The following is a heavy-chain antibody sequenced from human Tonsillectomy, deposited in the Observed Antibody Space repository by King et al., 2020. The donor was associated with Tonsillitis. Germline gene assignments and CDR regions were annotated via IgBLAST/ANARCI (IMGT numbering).Heavy chain of an antibody. J-gene: IGHJ4*02. CDR1: GFSFSSYG. Sequence: VQLVESGGGVVQPGRSLRLSCAASGFSFSSYGMHWVRQAPGKGLEWVAVISYDGSNKYYADSVKGRFTISRDNSKNTVYLQMNSLRAEDSAVFYCANDLLLSYYYDTGAGGFDYWGQGTLVTVSS. CDR3: ANDLLLSYYYDTGAGGFDY. V-gene: IGHV3-30*18. D-gene: IGHD3-22*01. CDR2: ISYDGSNK.